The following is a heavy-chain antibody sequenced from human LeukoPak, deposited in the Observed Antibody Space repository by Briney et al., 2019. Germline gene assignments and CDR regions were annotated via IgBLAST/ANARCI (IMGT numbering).Heavy chain of an antibody. Sequence: PSETLSLTCAVYGGSFSGYYWSWIRQPPGKGLEWIWQINHSGSTNYNPSLKSRVTISVDTSKNEFSLKLSSVTAADTAVYYCARGLRRVAFGGVIESYYFDYWGQGTLVTVSS. CDR3: ARGLRRVAFGGVIESYYFDY. CDR2: INHSGST. CDR1: GGSFSGYY. J-gene: IGHJ4*02. D-gene: IGHD3-16*02. V-gene: IGHV4-34*01.